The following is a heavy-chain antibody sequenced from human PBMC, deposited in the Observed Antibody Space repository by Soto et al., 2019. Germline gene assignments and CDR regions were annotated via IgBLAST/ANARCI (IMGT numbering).Heavy chain of an antibody. CDR3: VAVDYGYF. Sequence: QVQLMQSGAEVKKPGASVKVSCKASGYTFTSYAMHWVRQAPGQRHEWMGWINAGNDDTKYSQNFQSRVTMTRDTSACIAYTVPSILRSEDTAVYYCVAVDYGYFWGQGTLV. J-gene: IGHJ4*02. CDR2: INAGNDDT. D-gene: IGHD4-17*01. V-gene: IGHV1-3*01. CDR1: GYTFTSYA.